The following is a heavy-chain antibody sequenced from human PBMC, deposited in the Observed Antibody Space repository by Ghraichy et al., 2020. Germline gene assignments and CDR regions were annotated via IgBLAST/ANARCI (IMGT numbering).Heavy chain of an antibody. CDR3: ARDPLRGYSGYDHGMDV. J-gene: IGHJ6*02. Sequence: SQTLSLTCAISGDSVSSNSAAWNWIRQSPSRGLEWLGRTYYRSKWYNDYAVSVKSRITINPDTSKNQFSLQLNSVTPEDTAVYYCARDPLRGYSGYDHGMDVWGQGTTVTVSS. CDR1: GDSVSSNSAA. D-gene: IGHD5-12*01. CDR2: TYYRSKWYN. V-gene: IGHV6-1*01.